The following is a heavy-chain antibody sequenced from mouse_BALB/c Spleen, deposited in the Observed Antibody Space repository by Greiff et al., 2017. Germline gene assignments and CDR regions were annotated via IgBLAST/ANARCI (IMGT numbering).Heavy chain of an antibody. CDR2: IDPSDSYT. D-gene: IGHD2-2*01. CDR3: AREGYDEGD. Sequence: QVQLKQPGAELVKPGASVKLSCKASGYTFTSYWMHWVKQRPGQGLEWIGEIDPSDSYTNYNQKFKGKATLTVDKSSSTAYMQLSSLTSEDSAVYYCAREGYDEGDWGQGTLVTVSA. J-gene: IGHJ3*01. V-gene: IGHV1-69*02. CDR1: GYTFTSYW.